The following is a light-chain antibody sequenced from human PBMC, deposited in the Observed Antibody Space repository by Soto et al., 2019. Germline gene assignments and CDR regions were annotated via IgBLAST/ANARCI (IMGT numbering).Light chain of an antibody. Sequence: EVVMTQTPFTLSLSPGDTVTLSCRASQSVSRSLAWYQQTPGQAPRILVYGASTRATGIPDRFSGSGSGTEFTLTISSLQSEDFAIYFCQQYDMWPRTFGQGTKV. V-gene: IGKV3-15*01. CDR1: QSVSRS. CDR2: GAS. CDR3: QQYDMWPRT. J-gene: IGKJ1*01.